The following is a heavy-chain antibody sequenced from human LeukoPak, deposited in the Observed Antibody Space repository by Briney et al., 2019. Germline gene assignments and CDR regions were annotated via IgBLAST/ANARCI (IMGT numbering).Heavy chain of an antibody. CDR3: ARHSRRCSSTTCYTGALDI. D-gene: IGHD2-2*02. CDR2: VYHSGDT. CDR1: GYSITSGYY. Sequence: PSETLSLTCTISGYSITSGYYWGWIRQPPGKGLECIGSVYHSGDTYYNPSLKSRVTISVDTSENQFSLKLTSVTAADTALYFCARHSRRCSSTTCYTGALDIWGPGTVVTVSS. J-gene: IGHJ3*02. V-gene: IGHV4-38-2*02.